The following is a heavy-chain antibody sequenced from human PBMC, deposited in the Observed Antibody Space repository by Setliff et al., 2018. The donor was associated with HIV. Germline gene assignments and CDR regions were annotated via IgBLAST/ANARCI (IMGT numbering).Heavy chain of an antibody. J-gene: IGHJ4*02. CDR2: INWNGGST. V-gene: IGHV3-20*04. CDR3: ARGMIPSIDY. CDR1: GFTLDDYG. Sequence: GESLKISCAASGFTLDDYGMSWVRQAPGKGLEWVSGINWNGGSTGYADSVKGRFTISRDNAKNSLYLQMNSLRAEDTALYYCARGMIPSIDYWGQGTLVTVSS. D-gene: IGHD3-22*01.